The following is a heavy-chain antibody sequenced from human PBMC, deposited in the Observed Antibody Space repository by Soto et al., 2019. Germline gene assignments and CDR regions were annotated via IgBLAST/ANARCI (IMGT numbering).Heavy chain of an antibody. Sequence: QVQLVESGGGVVQPGRSLRLSCAASGFTFSSYAMHWVRQAPGKGLEWVAVISYDGSNKYYADSVKGRFTISRDNSKNTLSLQMNSLRAEDTAVYYCASGIQYLEHAFDIWGQGTMVTVSS. CDR1: GFTFSSYA. CDR3: ASGIQYLEHAFDI. J-gene: IGHJ3*02. V-gene: IGHV3-30-3*01. CDR2: ISYDGSNK. D-gene: IGHD3-9*01.